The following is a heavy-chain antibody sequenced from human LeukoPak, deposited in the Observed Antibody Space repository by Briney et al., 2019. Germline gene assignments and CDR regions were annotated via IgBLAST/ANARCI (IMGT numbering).Heavy chain of an antibody. CDR3: ARIGVPAAIPHSWFDP. J-gene: IGHJ5*02. CDR2: IYHSGST. V-gene: IGHV4-30-2*01. D-gene: IGHD2-2*02. Sequence: SETLSLTCTVSGGSISSGGYYWSWIRQPPGKGLEWIGYIYHSGSTYYNPSLKSRVTISVDRSKNQFSLKLSSVTAADTAVYYCARIGVPAAIPHSWFDPWGQGTLVTVSS. CDR1: GGSISSGGYY.